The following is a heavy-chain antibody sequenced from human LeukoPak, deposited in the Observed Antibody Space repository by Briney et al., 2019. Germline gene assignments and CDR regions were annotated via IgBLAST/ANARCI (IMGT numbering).Heavy chain of an antibody. J-gene: IGHJ5*02. CDR1: GGSFSGFY. D-gene: IGHD2-8*01. V-gene: IGHV4-34*01. Sequence: SETLSLTCSVYGGSFSGFYWNWIRQPPGKGLEWIGEINHSGSTHYSPSLKSRLSISVDPSKNQFSLKLNSVTAADTAVYYCARGGGYCTNNVCPPWFDPWGQGALVTVSS. CDR3: ARGGGYCTNNVCPPWFDP. CDR2: INHSGST.